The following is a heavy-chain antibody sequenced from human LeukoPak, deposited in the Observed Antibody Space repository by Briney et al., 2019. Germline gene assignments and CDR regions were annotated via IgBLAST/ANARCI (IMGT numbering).Heavy chain of an antibody. Sequence: PSETLSLTCTVSGGSISSSSYYWGWIRQPPGKGLEWIGSIYYSGSTYYNPSLKSRVTISVDTSKNQFSLKLSSVTAADTAVYYCARDPSTYYYDSSGSGAFDIWGQGTMVIVSS. D-gene: IGHD3-22*01. V-gene: IGHV4-39*07. CDR1: GGSISSSSYY. CDR2: IYYSGST. J-gene: IGHJ3*02. CDR3: ARDPSTYYYDSSGSGAFDI.